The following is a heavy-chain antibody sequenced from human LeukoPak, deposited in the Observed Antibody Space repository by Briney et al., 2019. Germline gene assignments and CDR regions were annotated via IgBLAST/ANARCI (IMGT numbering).Heavy chain of an antibody. J-gene: IGHJ4*02. CDR3: ARERFGELLEYYFDY. V-gene: IGHV3-7*03. Sequence: GGSLRLSCAASGFTFSSYWMSWVRQAPGKGLEWVANIKQDGSEKYYVDSVKGRFTISRDSAKNSLYLQMNSLRAEDTAVYYCARERFGELLEYYFDYWGQGTLVTVSS. CDR2: IKQDGSEK. CDR1: GFTFSSYW. D-gene: IGHD3-10*01.